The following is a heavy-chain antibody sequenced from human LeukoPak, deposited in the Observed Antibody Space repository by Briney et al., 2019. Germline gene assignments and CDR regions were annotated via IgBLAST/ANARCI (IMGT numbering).Heavy chain of an antibody. V-gene: IGHV4-31*03. D-gene: IGHD3-10*01. Sequence: SETLSLTCTVSGGSISSGGYYWSWIRQHPGKGLEWIGYIYYSGSTYYNPSLKSRVTISVDTSKNQFSLKLSSVTAADTAVYYCARGPRLPYYYGSGSYYNGYYYGMDVWGQGTTVTVSS. CDR2: IYYSGST. CDR1: GGSISSGGYY. CDR3: ARGPRLPYYYGSGSYYNGYYYGMDV. J-gene: IGHJ6*02.